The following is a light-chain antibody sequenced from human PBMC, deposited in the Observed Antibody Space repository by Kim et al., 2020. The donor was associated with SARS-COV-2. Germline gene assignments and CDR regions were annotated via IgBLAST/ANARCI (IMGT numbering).Light chain of an antibody. Sequence: SSELTQDPAVSVALGQTVRLTCQGDSLRNYFASWYQKKPGQAPVLVMYNRNNRPSGIPDRFSGSRSGNTASLTITGAQAEDEADYYCNSRDRNGNHGVFGGGTQLTVL. CDR2: NRN. V-gene: IGLV3-19*01. J-gene: IGLJ3*02. CDR1: SLRNYF. CDR3: NSRDRNGNHGV.